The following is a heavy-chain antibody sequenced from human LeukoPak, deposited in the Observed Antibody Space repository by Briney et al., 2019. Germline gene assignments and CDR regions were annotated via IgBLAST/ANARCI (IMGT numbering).Heavy chain of an antibody. CDR3: ARDLGDGYNSLIDY. V-gene: IGHV1-2*02. Sequence: ASVKVSCKASGYTFTGYYIHWVRQAPGQRLERMGWINPNSGGTNYAQKFQGRVTMTRDTSISTAYMELSRLRSDDTAVYYCARDLGDGYNSLIDYWGQGTLVTVSS. J-gene: IGHJ4*02. CDR2: INPNSGGT. D-gene: IGHD5-24*01. CDR1: GYTFTGYY.